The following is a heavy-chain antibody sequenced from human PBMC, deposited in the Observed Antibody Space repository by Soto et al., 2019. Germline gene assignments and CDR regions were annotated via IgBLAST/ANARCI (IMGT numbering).Heavy chain of an antibody. V-gene: IGHV4-38-2*02. CDR2: IYHSGIT. Sequence: PSETLSLTCAVSGYSISSGYYWGWIRQPPGKGLEWIGSIYHSGITHLNPSLKSRLTMAVDTSKNEFSLKLTSVSAADTAVYFCAREERKGIISWFDPWGQGTPVTVSS. CDR3: AREERKGIISWFDP. D-gene: IGHD2-21*01. J-gene: IGHJ5*02. CDR1: GYSISSGYY.